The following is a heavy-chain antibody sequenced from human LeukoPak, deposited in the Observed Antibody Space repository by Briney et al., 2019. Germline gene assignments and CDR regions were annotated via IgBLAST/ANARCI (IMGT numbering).Heavy chain of an antibody. J-gene: IGHJ4*02. V-gene: IGHV3-33*01. CDR1: GFTFSSYG. CDR3: ARVSRGLAVSSPFDY. Sequence: GRSLRLSCAASGFTFSSYGMHWVRQAPGKGLEWVAVMRYDGSSKYYADSVKGRFTISRDNSKNTLYLQMNSLRAEDTAVYYCARVSRGLAVSSPFDYWGQGTLVTVSS. CDR2: MRYDGSSK. D-gene: IGHD2-15*01.